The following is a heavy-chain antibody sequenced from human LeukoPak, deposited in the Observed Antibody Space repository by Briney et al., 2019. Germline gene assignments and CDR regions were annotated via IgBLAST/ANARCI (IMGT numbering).Heavy chain of an antibody. CDR1: GYTFTTYD. J-gene: IGHJ4*02. CDR3: ARDRGGSGWYEFES. CDR2: MNPNTGNT. V-gene: IGHV1-8*03. Sequence: ASVRVSCKASGYTFTTYDLNWVRQAAGQGLEWMGWMNPNTGNTHYAQKFQGRVTFTRNTSISTAYMVLSSLRAEDTAVFYCARDRGGSGWYEFESWGQGTLVTVSS. D-gene: IGHD6-19*01.